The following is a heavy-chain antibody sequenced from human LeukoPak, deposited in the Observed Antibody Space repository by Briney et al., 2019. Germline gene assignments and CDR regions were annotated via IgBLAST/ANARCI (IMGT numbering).Heavy chain of an antibody. CDR3: AWGWWSSTVTTYNWFDP. CDR2: INHSGST. D-gene: IGHD4-17*01. CDR1: GGSFSGYY. V-gene: IGHV4-34*01. J-gene: IGHJ5*02. Sequence: SETLSLTCAVYGGSFSGYYWSWIRQPPGKGLEWIGEINHSGSTNYNPSLKSRVTISVDTSKNQFSLKLSSVTAADTAVYYCAWGWWSSTVTTYNWFDPWGQGTLVTVSS.